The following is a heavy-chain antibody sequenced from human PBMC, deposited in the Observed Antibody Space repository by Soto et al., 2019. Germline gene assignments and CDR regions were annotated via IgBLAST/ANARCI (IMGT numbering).Heavy chain of an antibody. CDR2: IIPILGIA. CDR1: GGTFSSYT. CDR3: ARDFYDILTGYSYGMDV. D-gene: IGHD3-9*01. V-gene: IGHV1-69*04. Sequence: SVKVSCKASGGTFSSYTISWVRQAPGQGLEWMGRIIPILGIANYAQKFQGRVTITADKSTSTAYMELSSLRSEDTAVYYCARDFYDILTGYSYGMDVWGQGTTVTVSS. J-gene: IGHJ6*02.